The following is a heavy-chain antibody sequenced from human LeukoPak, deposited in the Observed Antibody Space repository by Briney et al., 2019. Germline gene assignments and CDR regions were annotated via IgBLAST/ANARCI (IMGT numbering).Heavy chain of an antibody. D-gene: IGHD3-22*01. CDR3: ARSGYYYDSSGYYYD. V-gene: IGHV1-3*01. J-gene: IGHJ4*02. CDR1: GYTFTSYA. Sequence: GASVKVSCKASGYTFTSYAMHWVRQAPGQRLEWMGWINAGNGNTKYSQKFQGRVTITRDTSASTAYMELSSLRSEDTAVYYCARSGYYYDSSGYYYDWGQGTLVTVSS. CDR2: INAGNGNT.